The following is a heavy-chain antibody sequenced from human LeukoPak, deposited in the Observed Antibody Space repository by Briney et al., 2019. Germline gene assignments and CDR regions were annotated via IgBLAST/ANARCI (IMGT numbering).Heavy chain of an antibody. D-gene: IGHD1-26*01. CDR3: AKGGKWDVTPFDY. J-gene: IGHJ4*02. V-gene: IGHV3-23*01. CDR2: ISGGGGST. CDR1: GFTFTSYS. Sequence: GGSLRLSCAASGFTFTSYSMNWVRKAPGKGLEWVSTISGGGGSTYYADSVKGRFTISRDNSKNTLYLQVNSLRAEDTAVYYCAKGGKWDVTPFDYWGQGTLVTVSS.